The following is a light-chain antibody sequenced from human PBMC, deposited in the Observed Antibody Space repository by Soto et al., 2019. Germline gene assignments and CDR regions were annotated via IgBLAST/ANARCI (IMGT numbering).Light chain of an antibody. J-gene: IGLJ1*01. V-gene: IGLV2-14*01. Sequence: ALTKPASVSGSPGQSITISCPGTSSDVGGYNYVSWYQQHPGKAPKLMIYDVSNRPSGVSNRFSGSKSANTASLTISGLQAEDEADYYCSSHTSSSTSYVFGTGTKVTVL. CDR3: SSHTSSSTSYV. CDR1: SSDVGGYNY. CDR2: DVS.